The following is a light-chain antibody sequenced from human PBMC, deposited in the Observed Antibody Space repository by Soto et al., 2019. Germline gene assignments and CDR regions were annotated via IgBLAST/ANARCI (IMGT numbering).Light chain of an antibody. J-gene: IGKJ1*01. CDR2: AAS. Sequence: DIQMTQSPSSLSASVGDRVTITCRASQSITNYLAWYQQKPGKAPKLLIYAASTLQSGVPSRFSGSGSGTDFTLTIFSLQPEDVATYYCQKYNSAPWTFGQGTKVEIK. CDR1: QSITNY. V-gene: IGKV1-27*01. CDR3: QKYNSAPWT.